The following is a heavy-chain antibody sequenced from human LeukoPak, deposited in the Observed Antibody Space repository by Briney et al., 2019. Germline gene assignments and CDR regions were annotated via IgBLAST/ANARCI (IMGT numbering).Heavy chain of an antibody. D-gene: IGHD4-23*01. J-gene: IGHJ4*02. V-gene: IGHV3-30*02. CDR1: GFTFSTYG. CDR3: GGDTPDYGGDVLDD. Sequence: GGSLRLSCAASGFTFSTYGMHWVRQAPGKGLEGRTIIQAGGDEKYYAESVKGRFTISRDNARNTLYLQMHSLRAEDTSVYYCGGDTPDYGGDVLDDGGGGALVTVSS. CDR2: IQAGGDEK.